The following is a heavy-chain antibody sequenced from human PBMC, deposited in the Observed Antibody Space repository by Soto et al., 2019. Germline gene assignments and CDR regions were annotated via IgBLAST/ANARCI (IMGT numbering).Heavy chain of an antibody. V-gene: IGHV1-69*13. CDR2: IIPIFVTA. J-gene: IGHJ5*02. D-gene: IGHD2-2*02. Sequence: GASVKVSCKASGGTFSSYAISWVRQAPGQGLEWMGGIIPIFVTANYAQKFQGRVTITADESTSTAYMELSSLRSEDTAVYYCAREDCSSTSCYTPSWFDPWGQGTLVTVSS. CDR3: AREDCSSTSCYTPSWFDP. CDR1: GGTFSSYA.